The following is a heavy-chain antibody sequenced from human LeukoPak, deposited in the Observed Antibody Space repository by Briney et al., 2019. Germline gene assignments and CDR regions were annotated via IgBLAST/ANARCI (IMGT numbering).Heavy chain of an antibody. CDR2: ITPIFGTA. CDR3: ASSYCSSTSCPIGFDP. D-gene: IGHD2-2*01. J-gene: IGHJ5*02. CDR1: GGTFSSYA. Sequence: ASVKVSCKASGGTFSSYAISWVRQAPGQGLEWMGGITPIFGTANYAQKFQGRVTITADESTSTAYMELSSLRSEDTAVYYCASSYCSSTSCPIGFDPWGQGTLVTVSS. V-gene: IGHV1-69*13.